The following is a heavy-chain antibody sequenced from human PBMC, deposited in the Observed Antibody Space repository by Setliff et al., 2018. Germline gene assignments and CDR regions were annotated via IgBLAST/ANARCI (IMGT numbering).Heavy chain of an antibody. CDR1: SYSISTNYY. D-gene: IGHD3-10*01. CDR3: ARVGAVNYDFDS. J-gene: IGHJ4*02. CDR2: IYHSGST. Sequence: PSETLSLTCAVSSYSISTNYYWGWIRQPPGKGLEWIGSIYHSGSTYYNPSPKSRVTISVDTSKNQFSLKLTSVTAADTAVYYCARVGAVNYDFDSWGQGTLVTVSS. V-gene: IGHV4-38-2*01.